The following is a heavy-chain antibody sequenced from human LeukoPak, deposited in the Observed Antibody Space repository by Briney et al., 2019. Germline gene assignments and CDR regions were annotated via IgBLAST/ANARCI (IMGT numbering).Heavy chain of an antibody. CDR3: GSEPDYVDGED. Sequence: GGSLRLSCAASGFTFSSYSMNWVRQAPGKGLEWVSLIYSGGSTYYADSVKGRFTISRDNSKNTLYLQMNNLRAEDTAVYYCGSEPDYVDGEDWGQGTLVTVSS. V-gene: IGHV3-53*01. D-gene: IGHD4/OR15-4a*01. CDR1: GFTFSSYS. J-gene: IGHJ4*02. CDR2: IYSGGST.